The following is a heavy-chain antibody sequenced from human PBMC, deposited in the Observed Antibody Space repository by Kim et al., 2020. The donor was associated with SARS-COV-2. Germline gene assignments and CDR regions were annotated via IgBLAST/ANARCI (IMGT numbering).Heavy chain of an antibody. D-gene: IGHD3-3*01. CDR2: IYYSGST. CDR1: GGSISSSSYY. Sequence: SETLSLTCTVSGGSISSSSYYWGWIRQPPGKGLEWIGSIYYSGSTYYNPSLKSRVTISVDTSKNQFSLKLSSVTAADTAVYYCASPGTIFGVVQPYYFDYWGQGTLVTVSS. CDR3: ASPGTIFGVVQPYYFDY. J-gene: IGHJ4*02. V-gene: IGHV4-39*01.